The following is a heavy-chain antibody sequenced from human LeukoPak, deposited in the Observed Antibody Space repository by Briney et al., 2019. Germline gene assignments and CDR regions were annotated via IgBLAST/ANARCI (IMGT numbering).Heavy chain of an antibody. CDR2: ISSSSSYI. V-gene: IGHV3-21*01. J-gene: IGHJ3*02. CDR3: ARSVDTAMVLAI. D-gene: IGHD5-18*01. Sequence: GGSLRLSCAASGFTFSSHSMNWVRQAPGKGLEWVSSISSSSSYIYYADSVKGRFTISRDNAKNSLYLQMNSLRAEDTAVYYCARSVDTAMVLAIWGQGTMVTVSS. CDR1: GFTFSSHS.